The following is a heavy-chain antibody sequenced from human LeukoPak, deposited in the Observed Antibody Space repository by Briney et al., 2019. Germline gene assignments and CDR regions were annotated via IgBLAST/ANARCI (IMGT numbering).Heavy chain of an antibody. Sequence: GESLKISCKGSGYSFTSYWIGWVRQMPGKGLEWMGIIYPGDSDTRHSPSFQGQVTISADKSISTAYLQWSSLKASDTAMYYCARVGSGSYRSYYYYGMDVWGQGTTVTVFS. V-gene: IGHV5-51*01. J-gene: IGHJ6*02. D-gene: IGHD3-10*01. CDR1: GYSFTSYW. CDR2: IYPGDSDT. CDR3: ARVGSGSYRSYYYYGMDV.